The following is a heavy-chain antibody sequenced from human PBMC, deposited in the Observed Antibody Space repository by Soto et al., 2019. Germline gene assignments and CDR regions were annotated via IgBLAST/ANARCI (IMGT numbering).Heavy chain of an antibody. Sequence: GSLRLSCAASGFTFSSYAMSWVRQAPGKGLEWVSAISGSGGSTYYADSVKGRFTISRDNSKNTLYLQMDSLRAEDTAVYYCAEYRDSSGYYLFDYWGQGTLVTVSS. D-gene: IGHD3-22*01. CDR1: GFTFSSYA. V-gene: IGHV3-23*01. CDR2: ISGSGGST. CDR3: AEYRDSSGYYLFDY. J-gene: IGHJ4*02.